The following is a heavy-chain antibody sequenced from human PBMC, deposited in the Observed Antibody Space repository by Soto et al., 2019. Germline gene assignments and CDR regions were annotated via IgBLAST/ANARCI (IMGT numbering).Heavy chain of an antibody. V-gene: IGHV3-53*01. J-gene: IGHJ4*02. CDR3: TKTRSPSRYPSDY. CDR1: GFSVGSSY. CDR2: MYSGGST. Sequence: PGVSLRRSCFASGFSVGSSYMTWVRQAPGEGLQLVSIMYSGGSTFYADSVKGRFTVSRDDSKNTLYLQMNNLTLGHTGVYYCTKTRSPSRYPSDYWGQGTLVTVSS. D-gene: IGHD2-2*01.